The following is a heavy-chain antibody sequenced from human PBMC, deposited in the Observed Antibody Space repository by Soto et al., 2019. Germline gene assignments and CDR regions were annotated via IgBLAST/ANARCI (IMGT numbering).Heavy chain of an antibody. CDR1: GGSISSSNW. Sequence: QVQLQESGPGLVKPSGTLSLTCAVSGGSISSSNWWSWVRQPPGKGLEWIGEIYHSGSTNYNPSLKSRVTISVDNSKNQFSLKLSSVTAADTAVYYCARVGDILTGYLYGMDVWGQGTTVTVSS. D-gene: IGHD3-9*01. CDR3: ARVGDILTGYLYGMDV. V-gene: IGHV4-4*02. CDR2: IYHSGST. J-gene: IGHJ6*02.